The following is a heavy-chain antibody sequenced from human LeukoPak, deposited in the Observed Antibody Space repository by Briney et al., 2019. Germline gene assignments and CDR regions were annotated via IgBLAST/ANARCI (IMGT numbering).Heavy chain of an antibody. CDR2: ISGSGGST. CDR3: AKGEKRLRFLEWLLYFDY. V-gene: IGHV3-23*01. Sequence: PGGSLRLSCAASGFTFSSYAMSWVRQAPGKGLEWVSAISGSGGSTYYADSVKGRFTISRDNSKNTLYLQMNSLRAEDTAVYYCAKGEKRLRFLEWLLYFDYWGQGTLVTVSS. D-gene: IGHD3-3*01. CDR1: GFTFSSYA. J-gene: IGHJ4*02.